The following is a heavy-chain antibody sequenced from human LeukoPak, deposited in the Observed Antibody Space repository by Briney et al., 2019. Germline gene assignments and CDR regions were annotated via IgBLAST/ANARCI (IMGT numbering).Heavy chain of an antibody. J-gene: IGHJ4*02. CDR1: GFTFSSYA. V-gene: IGHV3-23*01. CDR2: ISGSGGST. Sequence: PGGSLRLSCAASGFTFSSYAMSWVRQAPGKGLEWVSAISGSGGSTYYADSVKGRLTISRDNSKNTLYLQMNSLRAEDTAVYYCAKDEGSGYYYEILFWGFDYWGQGTLVTVSS. CDR3: AKDEGSGYYYEILFWGFDY. D-gene: IGHD3-22*01.